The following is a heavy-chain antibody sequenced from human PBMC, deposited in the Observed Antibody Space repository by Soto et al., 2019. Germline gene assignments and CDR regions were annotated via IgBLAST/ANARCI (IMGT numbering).Heavy chain of an antibody. CDR2: ISAYSGNT. J-gene: IGHJ4*02. D-gene: IGHD2-15*01. V-gene: IGHV1-18*01. CDR3: ARAFCSGGSCYLDY. Sequence: QVQLVQSGGEVKKPWAAVKVSCKASGYTFTTFGIGWVRQAPGQGLEWMGWISAYSGNTEYPEKLQGRVTMTIDTSTSTTYMELRSLRSDDTAVYYCARAFCSGGSCYLDYWGQGALVTVSS. CDR1: GYTFTTFG.